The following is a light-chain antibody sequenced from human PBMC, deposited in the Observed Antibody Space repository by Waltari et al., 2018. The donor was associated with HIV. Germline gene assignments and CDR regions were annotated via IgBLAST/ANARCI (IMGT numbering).Light chain of an antibody. V-gene: IGLV2-14*03. CDR1: DSDFGLYNF. CDR2: DVD. J-gene: IGLJ3*02. Sequence: SAVTQPASVSGLPGQSITISCTGGDSDFGLYNFVSWYQQHPGRVPRLLPSDVDRPAPGISDRFSCSRSGPTASLNLSRLRAEEEADYYCASFTGDDPLLFGGGTKVTVL. CDR3: ASFTGDDPLL.